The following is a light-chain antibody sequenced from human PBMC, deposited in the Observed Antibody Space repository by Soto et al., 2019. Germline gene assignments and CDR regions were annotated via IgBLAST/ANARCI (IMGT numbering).Light chain of an antibody. CDR2: SNT. Sequence: SVLTQPPSVSGPPGRRVTISCTRISANSGPGYDVHWYQHLPGTAPKLLIYSNTNRPSGVPDRFSGSRSGTSASLAITGLQAEDEADYYCQSYDSSLSGSVFGTGTKVTVL. V-gene: IGLV1-40*01. J-gene: IGLJ1*01. CDR1: SANSGPGYD. CDR3: QSYDSSLSGSV.